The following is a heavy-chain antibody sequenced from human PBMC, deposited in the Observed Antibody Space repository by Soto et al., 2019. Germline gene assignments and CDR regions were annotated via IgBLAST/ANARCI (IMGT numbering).Heavy chain of an antibody. CDR3: ARDRDDGPQLSEGRIDY. CDR1: GGSVSSGSYY. V-gene: IGHV4-61*01. CDR2: IYYSGST. J-gene: IGHJ4*02. Sequence: SETLSLTCTVSGGSVSSGSYYWSWIRQPPGKGLEWIGYIYYSGSTNYNPSLKSRVTISVDTSKNQFSLKLSSVTAADTAVYYCARDRDDGPQLSEGRIDYWGQGTLVTVSS. D-gene: IGHD1-1*01.